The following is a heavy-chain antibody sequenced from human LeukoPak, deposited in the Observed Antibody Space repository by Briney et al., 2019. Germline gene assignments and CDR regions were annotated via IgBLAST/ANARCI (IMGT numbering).Heavy chain of an antibody. CDR3: ARTGRSSSGADYYYYYMDV. CDR1: GYSFTNYW. CDR2: IYPGDSDT. Sequence: GESLKISCKGSGYSFTNYWLGWVRQMPGKGLEWMGIIYPGDSDTRYSPFFQGQVTISADKSISTAYLQWSSLKASDTAMYYCARTGRSSSGADYYYYYMDVWGKGTTVTVSS. V-gene: IGHV5-51*01. J-gene: IGHJ6*03. D-gene: IGHD6-6*01.